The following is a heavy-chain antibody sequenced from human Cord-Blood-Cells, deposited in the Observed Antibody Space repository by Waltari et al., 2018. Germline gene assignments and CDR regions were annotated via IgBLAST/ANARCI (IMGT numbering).Heavy chain of an antibody. V-gene: IGHV4-39*01. CDR3: ARPGIVGATRGAFDI. J-gene: IGHJ3*02. D-gene: IGHD1-26*01. CDR2: IYYSGTT. Sequence: QLQLQESGPGLVKPSETLSLTCPVPGGSISSSSSSWGWIRQPPGKGLEWIGSIYYSGTTYYNPSLKSRVTISVDTSKNQFSLKLSSVTAADTAVYYCARPGIVGATRGAFDIWGQGTMVTVSS. CDR1: GGSISSSSSS.